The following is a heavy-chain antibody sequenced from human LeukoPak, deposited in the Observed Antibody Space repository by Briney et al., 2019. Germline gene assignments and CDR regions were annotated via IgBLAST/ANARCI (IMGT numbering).Heavy chain of an antibody. CDR1: GFSLSTSGMC. V-gene: IGHV2-70*17. Sequence: SGPALVKPTQILTLICTFSGFSLSTSGMCVSWIRQPPGKALEWLARIDWDDDKFYTTSLKARLTVSKDTSKNQAVLTMSNMDPVDTATHDCARTRRVHCTGGKCWYYFDYWGQGTPVIVS. CDR2: IDWDDDK. J-gene: IGHJ4*02. CDR3: ARTRRVHCTGGKCWYYFDY. D-gene: IGHD2-8*02.